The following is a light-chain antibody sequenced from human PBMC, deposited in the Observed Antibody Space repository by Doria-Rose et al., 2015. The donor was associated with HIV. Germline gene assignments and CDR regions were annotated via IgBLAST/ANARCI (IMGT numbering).Light chain of an antibody. CDR1: QSLLHTIGFNY. CDR3: MQALQTPYT. Sequence: TQPPLSLPVTPGQPASISCRSGQSLLHTIGFNYLDWYLQKPGQSPQLLIYLGSNRASGVPDRFSGSGSGTDFTLKISRVEAEDVGVYYCMQALQTPYTFGQGTKLEIK. V-gene: IGKV2-28*01. J-gene: IGKJ2*01. CDR2: LGS.